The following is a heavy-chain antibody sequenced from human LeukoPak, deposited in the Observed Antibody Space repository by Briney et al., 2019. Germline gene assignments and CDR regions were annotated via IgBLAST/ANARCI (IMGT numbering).Heavy chain of an antibody. CDR2: IRYDGSNK. J-gene: IGHJ4*02. Sequence: PGGSLRLSCAASGFTFSSYGMHWVRQAPGKGLEWVAFIRYDGSNKYYADSVKGRFTISRDNSKNTLYLQMNSLRAEDTAVYYCAKAEVNDYGDYDPFDYWGQGTLVTVSS. D-gene: IGHD4-17*01. CDR3: AKAEVNDYGDYDPFDY. V-gene: IGHV3-30*02. CDR1: GFTFSSYG.